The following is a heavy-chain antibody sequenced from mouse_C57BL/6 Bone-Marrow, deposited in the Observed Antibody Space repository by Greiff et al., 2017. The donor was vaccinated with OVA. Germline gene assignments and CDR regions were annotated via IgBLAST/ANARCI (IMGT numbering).Heavy chain of an antibody. J-gene: IGHJ2*01. CDR1: GYTFTSYW. D-gene: IGHD1-1*01. V-gene: IGHV1-5*01. Sequence: EVQRVESGTVLARPGASVKMSCKTSGYTFTSYWMHWVKQRPGQGLEWIGAIYPGNSDTSYNQKFKGKAKLTAVTSASTAYMELSSLTNEDSAVYYCTRRAVITTVPGYFDYWGQGTTLTVSS. CDR2: IYPGNSDT. CDR3: TRRAVITTVPGYFDY.